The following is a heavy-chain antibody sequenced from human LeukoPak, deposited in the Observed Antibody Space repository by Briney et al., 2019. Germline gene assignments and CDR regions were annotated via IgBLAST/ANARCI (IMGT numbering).Heavy chain of an antibody. CDR2: FDPEDGET. D-gene: IGHD1-26*01. Sequence: ASVKVSCKVSGYTLTELSMHCVRQAPGKGLEWMGGFDPEDGETIYAQKFQGRVTMTEDTSTDTAYMELSSLRSEDTAVYYCATDSPNSGSYLDFDYWGQGTLVTVSS. V-gene: IGHV1-24*01. J-gene: IGHJ4*02. CDR3: ATDSPNSGSYLDFDY. CDR1: GYTLTELS.